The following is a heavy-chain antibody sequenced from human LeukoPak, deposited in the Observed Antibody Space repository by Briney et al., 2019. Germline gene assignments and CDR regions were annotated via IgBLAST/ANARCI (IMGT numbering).Heavy chain of an antibody. CDR1: GFTVSSNY. Sequence: AGGSLRLSCAASGFTVSSNYMSWVRQAPGKGLEWVAVISYDGSNKYYADSVKGRFTISRDNSKNTLYLQMNSLRAEDTAVYYCARGGEGGATTLDYWGQGTLVTVSS. J-gene: IGHJ4*02. CDR2: ISYDGSNK. D-gene: IGHD1-26*01. V-gene: IGHV3-30-3*01. CDR3: ARGGEGGATTLDY.